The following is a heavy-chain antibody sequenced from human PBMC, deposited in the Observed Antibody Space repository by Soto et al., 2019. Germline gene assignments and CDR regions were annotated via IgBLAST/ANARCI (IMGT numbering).Heavy chain of an antibody. V-gene: IGHV4-34*01. CDR3: ASGAPDFWSGYYIRSTYY. D-gene: IGHD3-3*01. CDR1: GGSFSGYY. Sequence: SETLSLTCAVYGGSFSGYYWSWIRQPPGKGLEWIGEINHSGSTNYNPSLKSRVTISVDTSKNQFSLKLSSVTAADTAVYYCASGAPDFWSGYYIRSTYYWGQGTLVTVSS. J-gene: IGHJ4*02. CDR2: INHSGST.